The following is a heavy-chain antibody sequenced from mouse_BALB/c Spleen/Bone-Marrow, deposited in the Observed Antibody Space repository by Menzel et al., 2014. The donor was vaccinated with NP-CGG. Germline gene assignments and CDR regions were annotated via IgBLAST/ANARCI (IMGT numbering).Heavy chain of an antibody. CDR2: INVNGDTT. D-gene: IGHD2-4*01. CDR3: ARGYDYPSWFAY. Sequence: LVESGGGLVQPGGSLKLSCAASGFTFSSYGMSWVRQTPDKRLEMIATINVNGDTTYHPDSVKGRFTTSRDNVKNTLYLQMSSLKSEDTAMYYCARGYDYPSWFAYWGQGTLVTVSA. V-gene: IGHV5-6-3*01. J-gene: IGHJ3*01. CDR1: GFTFSSYG.